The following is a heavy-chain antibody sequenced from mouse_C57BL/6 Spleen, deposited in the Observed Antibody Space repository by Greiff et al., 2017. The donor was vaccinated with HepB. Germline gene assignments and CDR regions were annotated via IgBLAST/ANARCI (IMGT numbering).Heavy chain of an antibody. CDR2: INPNYGTT. J-gene: IGHJ3*01. V-gene: IGHV1-39*01. CDR3: ARVGYYGSSPAWFAY. D-gene: IGHD1-1*01. Sequence: VQLQQSGPELVKPGASVKISCKASGYSFTDYNMNWVKQSNGKSLEWIGVINPNYGTTSYNQKFKGKATLTVDQSSSTAYMQLNSLTSEDSAVYYCARVGYYGSSPAWFAYWGQGTLVTVSA. CDR1: GYSFTDYN.